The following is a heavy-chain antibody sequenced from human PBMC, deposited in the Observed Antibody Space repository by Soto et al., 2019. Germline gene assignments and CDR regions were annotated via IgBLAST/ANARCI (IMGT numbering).Heavy chain of an antibody. CDR1: GYSFTSYW. D-gene: IGHD3-9*01. V-gene: IGHV5-10-1*01. CDR2: IDPSDSYT. J-gene: IGHJ3*02. Sequence: PGESLKISCKGSGYSFTSYWISWVRQMPGKGLEWMGRIDPSDSYTKYSPSFQGHVTISADKSISTAYLQWSSLKASDTARYYCARPHYDILTGYSLGAFDIWGQGTMVTVSS. CDR3: ARPHYDILTGYSLGAFDI.